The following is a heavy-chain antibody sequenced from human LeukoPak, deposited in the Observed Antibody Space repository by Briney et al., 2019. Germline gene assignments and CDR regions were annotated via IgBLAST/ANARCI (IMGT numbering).Heavy chain of an antibody. Sequence: GESLKISCRGSGYSFTSYWISWVRQMPGKGLEWMGRIDPSDSYTNYSPSFQGHVTISADKSISTAYLQWSSLKASDTAMYYCARHGSSSWYDWGQGTLVTVSS. CDR1: GYSFTSYW. V-gene: IGHV5-10-1*01. CDR2: IDPSDSYT. J-gene: IGHJ4*02. CDR3: ARHGSSSWYD. D-gene: IGHD6-13*01.